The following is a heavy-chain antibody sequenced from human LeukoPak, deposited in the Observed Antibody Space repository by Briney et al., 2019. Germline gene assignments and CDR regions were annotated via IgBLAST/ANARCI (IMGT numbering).Heavy chain of an antibody. D-gene: IGHD1-26*01. CDR2: IYYSGST. Sequence: SETLSLTCTVSGGSISSYYWSWIRQPPGKGLEWVGYIYYSGSTNYSPSLKSRVTISVDTSKNQFSLKLSSVTAADTAVYYCVRHTNSGTYFASWGQGTLVTVST. CDR3: VRHTNSGTYFAS. J-gene: IGHJ4*02. CDR1: GGSISSYY. V-gene: IGHV4-59*08.